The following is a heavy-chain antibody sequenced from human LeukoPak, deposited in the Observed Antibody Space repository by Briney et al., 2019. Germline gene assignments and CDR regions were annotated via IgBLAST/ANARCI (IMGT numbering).Heavy chain of an antibody. CDR1: GFTFSSYW. D-gene: IGHD1-26*01. V-gene: IGHV3-30*18. CDR2: ISYDGSNK. J-gene: IGHJ6*03. Sequence: GGSLRLSCAASGFTFSSYWMSWVRQAPGKGLEWVAVISYDGSNKYYADSVKGRFTISRDNSKSTLYLQMNSLRAEDTAVYYCAKSGGSYYDYYYYYMDVWGKGTTVTISS. CDR3: AKSGGSYYDYYYYYMDV.